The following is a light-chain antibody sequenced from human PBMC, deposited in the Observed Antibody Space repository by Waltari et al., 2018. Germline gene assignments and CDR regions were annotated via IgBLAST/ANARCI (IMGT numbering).Light chain of an antibody. CDR2: EGS. Sequence: QSALTQPASVSGSPGQSIPISCTGTRSDVRSYNLVSWYQQHPGKAPKLMIYEGSKRPSGVSNRFSGSKSGNTASLTISGLQAEDEADYYCCSYAGSYVFGTGTKVTVL. J-gene: IGLJ1*01. V-gene: IGLV2-23*01. CDR1: RSDVRSYNL. CDR3: CSYAGSYV.